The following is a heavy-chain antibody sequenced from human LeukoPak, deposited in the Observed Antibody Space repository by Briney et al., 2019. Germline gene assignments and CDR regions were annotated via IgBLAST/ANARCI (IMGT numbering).Heavy chain of an antibody. J-gene: IGHJ3*02. Sequence: PSETLSLTCTVSGVSISSDYWNWVRQPPGKGLEWIGDIYYKGSTNYNPSPKSRVSTSVHTSKKQFSLKVSYVTTADTAIYYCARGVCAAGSIDIWGQGTMVTVSS. D-gene: IGHD6-13*01. V-gene: IGHV4-59*01. CDR2: IYYKGST. CDR1: GVSISSDY. CDR3: ARGVCAAGSIDI.